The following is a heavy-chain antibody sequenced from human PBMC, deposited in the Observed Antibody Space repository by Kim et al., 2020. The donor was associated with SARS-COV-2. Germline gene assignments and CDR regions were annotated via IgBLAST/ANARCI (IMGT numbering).Heavy chain of an antibody. CDR3: ARDWMRLVLLWFGELRGPRFDY. D-gene: IGHD3-10*01. J-gene: IGHJ4*02. CDR1: SYTFTSYG. CDR2: ISAYNGNT. V-gene: IGHV1-18*01. Sequence: ASVKVSCKASSYTFTSYGISWVRQAPGQGLEWMGWISAYNGNTNYAQKLQGRVTMTTDTSTSTAYMELRSLRSDDTAVYYCARDWMRLVLLWFGELRGPRFDYWGQGTLVTVSS.